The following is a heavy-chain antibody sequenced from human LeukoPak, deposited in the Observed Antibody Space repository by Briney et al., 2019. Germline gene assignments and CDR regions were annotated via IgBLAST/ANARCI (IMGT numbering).Heavy chain of an antibody. V-gene: IGHV3-9*01. J-gene: IGHJ4*02. CDR2: ISWNSGSI. CDR3: AKDASSIAAAGTELDY. Sequence: HPGGSLRLSCAASGFTFDDYAMHWVRQAPGKGLEWVSGISWNSGSIGYADSVKGRFTISRDNAKNSLYLQMNSLRAEDTALYYCAKDASSIAAAGTELDYWGQGTQVTVSS. CDR1: GFTFDDYA. D-gene: IGHD6-13*01.